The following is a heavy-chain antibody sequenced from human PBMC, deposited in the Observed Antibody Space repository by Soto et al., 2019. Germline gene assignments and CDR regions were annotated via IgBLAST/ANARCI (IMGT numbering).Heavy chain of an antibody. D-gene: IGHD5-12*01. Sequence: QVQLVQSGAEVKKPGSSVKVSCKASGGTFSRYAISWVRQAPGQGLEWLGGIIPIFGTANYAQKFQGRVTITADESTSTAYMELSSRRSEDTAVYYCARGGYNQPNFDYWGQGTLVTVSS. V-gene: IGHV1-69*01. CDR3: ARGGYNQPNFDY. J-gene: IGHJ4*02. CDR2: IIPIFGTA. CDR1: GGTFSRYA.